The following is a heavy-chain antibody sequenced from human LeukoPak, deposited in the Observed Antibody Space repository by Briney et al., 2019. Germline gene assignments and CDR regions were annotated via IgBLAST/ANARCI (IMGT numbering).Heavy chain of an antibody. J-gene: IGHJ6*02. V-gene: IGHV1-69*13. Sequence: SVTVSCTASGGTFSSYAISWVRPAPGQGLEWMGGIIPIFGTANYAQKFQGRVTITADESTSTAYMELSSLRSEDTAVYYCARAYSSGYYFDYYYGMDVWGQGTTVTVSS. CDR2: IIPIFGTA. CDR3: ARAYSSGYYFDYYYGMDV. CDR1: GGTFSSYA. D-gene: IGHD3-22*01.